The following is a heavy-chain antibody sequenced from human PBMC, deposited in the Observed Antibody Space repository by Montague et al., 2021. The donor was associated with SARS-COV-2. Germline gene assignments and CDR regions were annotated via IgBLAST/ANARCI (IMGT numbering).Heavy chain of an antibody. D-gene: IGHD2-2*01. Sequence: SETLSLTCAVYGGSSSVHYWSWLRQSPRSGLERIAEINHSGTANYNPSLKSRVSISVDTSKSQLTLKLTSVTAADTAMYYCAKEREVVRAARTLVAFDLWGQGTMVTVSS. CDR1: GGSSSVHY. J-gene: IGHJ3*01. CDR2: INHSGTA. CDR3: AKEREVVRAARTLVAFDL. V-gene: IGHV4-34*01.